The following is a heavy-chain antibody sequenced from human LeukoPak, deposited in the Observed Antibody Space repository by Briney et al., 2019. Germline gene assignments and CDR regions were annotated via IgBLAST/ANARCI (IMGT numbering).Heavy chain of an antibody. J-gene: IGHJ6*04. CDR3: ARDSRVSLDV. Sequence: ASVKVSCKASEYTFTGYYMHWVRQAPGQGLEWMGRIDPNTGGTIYAQKFQGRVTMTRDTSVNTAYMDLRRLTSDDTAVYYCARDSRVSLDVWGRGTTVTVSS. V-gene: IGHV1-2*06. CDR2: IDPNTGGT. D-gene: IGHD6-13*01. CDR1: EYTFTGYY.